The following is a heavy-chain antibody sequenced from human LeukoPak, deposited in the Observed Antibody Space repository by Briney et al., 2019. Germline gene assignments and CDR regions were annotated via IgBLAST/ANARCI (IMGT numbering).Heavy chain of an antibody. J-gene: IGHJ4*02. Sequence: GGSLRLSCAASGFTFSSYAMSWVRQAPGKGLEWVSVIYSGGNTYYADSVKGRRTISRDNSKNTLYLQMNSLRAEDTAVYYCARAPYYYGSGSYHAPYYFDYWGQGTLVTVSS. CDR3: ARAPYYYGSGSYHAPYYFDY. CDR1: GFTFSSYA. V-gene: IGHV3-53*01. D-gene: IGHD3-10*01. CDR2: IYSGGNT.